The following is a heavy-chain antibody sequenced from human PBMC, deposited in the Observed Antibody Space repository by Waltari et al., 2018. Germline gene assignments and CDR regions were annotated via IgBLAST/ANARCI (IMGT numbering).Heavy chain of an antibody. CDR2: IADTGDT. CDR1: GGFIMSYH. J-gene: IGHJ4*02. V-gene: IGHV4-59*01. Sequence: QVLLHEPGPGLVKPSETLSLTCSVSGGFIMSYHWSWIRQPPGKGLEGIGSIADTGDTNFNPSRHSRVTMSVDTSKNQFSRKLSSLAPADTAVYYCTRGGGYSGFPLWCQGALVTVPS. D-gene: IGHD5-12*01. CDR3: TRGGGYSGFPL.